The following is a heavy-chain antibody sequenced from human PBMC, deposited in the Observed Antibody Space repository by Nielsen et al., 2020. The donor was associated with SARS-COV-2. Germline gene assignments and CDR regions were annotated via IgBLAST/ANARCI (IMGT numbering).Heavy chain of an antibody. V-gene: IGHV1-18*04. CDR3: ARSGFDFCDY. Sequence: ASSKVSCKASGYTITSYGISWVLQATGQGLEWMGWIIAYNGNTNYAQQLQLRVTMTTDTSTSTAYMELRSLRSDDAAVDYCARSGFDFCDYWGQGTLVTVSS. CDR2: IIAYNGNT. J-gene: IGHJ4*02. CDR1: GYTITSYG. D-gene: IGHD3-3*01.